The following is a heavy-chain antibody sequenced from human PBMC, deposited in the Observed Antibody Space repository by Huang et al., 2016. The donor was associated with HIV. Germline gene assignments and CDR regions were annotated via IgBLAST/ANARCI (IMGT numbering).Heavy chain of an antibody. CDR2: ISYDGKTK. J-gene: IGHJ4*02. D-gene: IGHD6-13*01. CDR3: AKGGSAAAVLDF. CDR1: GFTFSSYG. V-gene: IGHV3-30*18. Sequence: QVQLVESGGGVVQLGRSLRISCAASGFTFSSYGLHWVRQAAGKGLEWVAVISYDGKTKYYADSVKGRFSISRDNSKTTVYLQLNSLRVEDTAVYYCAKGGSAAAVLDFWGQGTLVTVSS.